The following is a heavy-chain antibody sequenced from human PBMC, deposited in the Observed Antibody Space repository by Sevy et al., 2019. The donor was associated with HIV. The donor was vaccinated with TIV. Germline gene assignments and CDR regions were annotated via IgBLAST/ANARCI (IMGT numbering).Heavy chain of an antibody. CDR2: INNSGST. D-gene: IGHD3-16*02. Sequence: SETLSLTCAVYGGSFSGYYWSWIRQPPGKGLEGMGEINNSGSTTYNPSLKSRVTISVDTSKNQFSLKLSSVTAADTAVYYCARWGQYYDYVWGSYRSPAYYFDYWGQGTLVTVSS. CDR3: ARWGQYYDYVWGSYRSPAYYFDY. CDR1: GGSFSGYY. J-gene: IGHJ4*02. V-gene: IGHV4-34*01.